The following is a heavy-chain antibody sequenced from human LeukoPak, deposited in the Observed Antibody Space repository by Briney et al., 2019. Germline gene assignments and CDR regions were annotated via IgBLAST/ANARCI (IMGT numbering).Heavy chain of an antibody. D-gene: IGHD6-13*01. CDR1: GYSISSGYY. CDR3: AREVAAAVYYFDF. J-gene: IGHJ4*02. CDR2: IYHSGST. V-gene: IGHV4-38-2*02. Sequence: PSETLSLTCTVSGYSISSGYYWGWIRQPPGKGLEWIGSIYHSGSTYYNPSLKSRVTISVDTSKNQFSLKLSSVTAADTAVYYCAREVAAAVYYFDFWGQGALVTVSS.